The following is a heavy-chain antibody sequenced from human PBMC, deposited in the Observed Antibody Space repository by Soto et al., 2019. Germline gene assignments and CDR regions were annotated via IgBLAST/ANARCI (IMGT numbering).Heavy chain of an antibody. CDR3: ARETGIAAAGTVDYYYGMDV. CDR1: GYTFTGYY. V-gene: IGHV1-2*04. J-gene: IGHJ6*02. D-gene: IGHD6-13*01. Sequence: ASVEVSCKASGYTFTGYYIHWVRQAPGQGLEWMGWINPNSGGTNYAQKFQGWVTMTRDTSISTAYMELSRLRSDDTAVYYCARETGIAAAGTVDYYYGMDVWGQGTTVTVSS. CDR2: INPNSGGT.